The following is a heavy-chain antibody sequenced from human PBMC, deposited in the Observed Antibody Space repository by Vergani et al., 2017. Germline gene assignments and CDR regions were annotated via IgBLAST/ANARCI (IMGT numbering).Heavy chain of an antibody. D-gene: IGHD2-2*01. CDR1: GFTFSSYW. CDR3: ARDGIVVVPAAMDYYYYYYMDV. CDR2: INSDGSST. V-gene: IGHV3-74*01. J-gene: IGHJ6*03. Sequence: EVQLVESGGGLVQPGGSLRLSCAASGFTFSSYWMHWVRQAPGKGLVWVSRINSDGSSTSYADSVKGRFTISRDNAKNTLYLQMNSLRAADTAVYYCARDGIVVVPAAMDYYYYYYMDVWGKGTTVTVSS.